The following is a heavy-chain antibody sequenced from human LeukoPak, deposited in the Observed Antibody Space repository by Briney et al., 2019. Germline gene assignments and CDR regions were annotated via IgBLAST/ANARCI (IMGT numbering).Heavy chain of an antibody. J-gene: IGHJ4*02. CDR3: ARGRGYYDSSGDYFFDY. Sequence: GGSLRFSCAASGFTVSSNYMNWVRQAPGKGLEWVSVIYSGGSTYYADSVKGRFTISRDNSKNTLYLQMKSLRAEDTAVYYCARGRGYYDSSGDYFFDYWGQGTLVTVSS. V-gene: IGHV3-66*01. CDR1: GFTVSSNY. D-gene: IGHD3-22*01. CDR2: IYSGGST.